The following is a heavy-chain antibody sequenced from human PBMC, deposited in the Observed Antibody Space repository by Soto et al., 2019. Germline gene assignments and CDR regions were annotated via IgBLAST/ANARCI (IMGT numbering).Heavy chain of an antibody. CDR2: ISGSAART. Sequence: VQVLASGGGLVQPGGSLRLSCSVSGFAFGGFTMTWVRQAPGKGLEWVSSISGSAARTYYADSVQGRFTISRDNSKSTLYLQMNSLRVEDTAEYYCTRGGVGTTGSCDFWGQGTLVAVSS. J-gene: IGHJ4*02. CDR1: GFAFGGFT. V-gene: IGHV3-23*01. D-gene: IGHD6-13*01. CDR3: TRGGVGTTGSCDF.